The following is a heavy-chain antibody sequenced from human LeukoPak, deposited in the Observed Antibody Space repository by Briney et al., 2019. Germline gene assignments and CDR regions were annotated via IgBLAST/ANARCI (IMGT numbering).Heavy chain of an antibody. CDR2: IIPIFGTA. J-gene: IGHJ4*02. V-gene: IGHV1-69*05. Sequence: SVNVSCTASGGTFSSYAISWVRQAPGQGLEWMGGIIPIFGTANYAQKFQGRVTITTDESTSTAYMELSSLRSEDTAVYYCARGRRDWNDVSDWGQGTLVTVSS. CDR3: ARGRRDWNDVSD. CDR1: GGTFSSYA. D-gene: IGHD1-1*01.